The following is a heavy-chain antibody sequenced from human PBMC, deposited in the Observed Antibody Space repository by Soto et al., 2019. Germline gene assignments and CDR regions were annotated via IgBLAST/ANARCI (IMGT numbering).Heavy chain of an antibody. V-gene: IGHV4-39*01. J-gene: IGHJ5*02. Sequence: SETLSLTCTVSGGSISSSSYYWGWIRQPPGKGLEWIGSIYYSGSTYYNPSLKSRVTISVDTSKNQFSLKLSSVTAADTAVYYCARHHSMGIAVAGKPRWFDPWGQGTLVTVSS. D-gene: IGHD6-19*01. CDR3: ARHHSMGIAVAGKPRWFDP. CDR2: IYYSGST. CDR1: GGSISSSSYY.